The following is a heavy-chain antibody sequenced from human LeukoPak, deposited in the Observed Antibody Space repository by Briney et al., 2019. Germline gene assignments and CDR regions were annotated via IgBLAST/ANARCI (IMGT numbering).Heavy chain of an antibody. V-gene: IGHV3-74*01. CDR2: INSDGSST. D-gene: IGHD5-24*01. CDR1: GFTFSSYW. J-gene: IGHJ6*02. CDR3: ARCPRDRDYYYYGMDV. Sequence: GGSLRLSCAASGFTFSSYWMHWVRQAPGKGLVWVSRINSDGSSTSYADSVKGRFTISRDNAKNTLYPQMNSLRAEDTAVYYCARCPRDRDYYYYGMDVWGQGTTVTVSS.